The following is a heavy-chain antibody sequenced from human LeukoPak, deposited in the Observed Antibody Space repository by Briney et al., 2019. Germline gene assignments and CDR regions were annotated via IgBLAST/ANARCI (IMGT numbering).Heavy chain of an antibody. V-gene: IGHV5-10-1*01. CDR3: ARIVVVPAAIGGWFDP. Sequence: GESLKISCKGSGYSFTCYWISWVRQMPGKGLEWMGRIDPSDSYTNYSPSFQGHVTISADKSISTAYLQWSSLKASDTAMYYCARIVVVPAAIGGWFDPWGQGTLVTVSS. CDR1: GYSFTCYW. D-gene: IGHD2-2*01. CDR2: IDPSDSYT. J-gene: IGHJ5*02.